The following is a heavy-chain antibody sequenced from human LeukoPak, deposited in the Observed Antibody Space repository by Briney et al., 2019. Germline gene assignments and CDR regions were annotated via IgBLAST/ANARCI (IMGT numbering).Heavy chain of an antibody. D-gene: IGHD2-21*01. V-gene: IGHV3-74*03. Sequence: GESLRLSCEASGFTFSSYNMHWVRQAPGEGLVWVSRINDDATDTKYAESVKGRFTISRDNAKNTLYLQMNSLRADDTAMYYCARDLDWLIYDYWGQGSLVAVSS. CDR3: ARDLDWLIYDY. CDR2: INDDATDT. J-gene: IGHJ4*02. CDR1: GFTFSSYN.